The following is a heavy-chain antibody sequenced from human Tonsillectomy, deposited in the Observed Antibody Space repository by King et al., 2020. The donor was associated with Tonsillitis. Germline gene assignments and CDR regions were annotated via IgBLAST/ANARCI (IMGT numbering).Heavy chain of an antibody. V-gene: IGHV3-30*02. CDR2: IQSDGSNK. CDR3: AKLIVLSLRTGGMKLVY. Sequence: VQLVESGGGVVQPGGSLSLSCVASGLTFNAYGMHWVRQAPGKGLEWVGFIQSDGSNKYYGDFVKGRFTISRDNSKNTLSLQMSSLRPEDTAVYYCAKLIVLSLRTGGMKLVYWGQGTLVTVSS. CDR1: GLTFNAYG. J-gene: IGHJ4*02. D-gene: IGHD2-8*01.